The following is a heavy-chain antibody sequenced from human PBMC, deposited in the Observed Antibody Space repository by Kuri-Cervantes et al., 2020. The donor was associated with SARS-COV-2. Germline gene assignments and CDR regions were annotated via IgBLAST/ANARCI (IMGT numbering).Heavy chain of an antibody. D-gene: IGHD2-2*01. CDR3: AKDSGYQLHYVYYYYGMDV. J-gene: IGHJ6*02. V-gene: IGHV3-53*01. Sequence: GESLKISCAASGFTVSSNYMSWVRQAPGKGLEWVSVIYSGGNTYYADSVKGRFTISRDNSKNTLYLQMNSLRAEDTAVYYCAKDSGYQLHYVYYYYGMDVWGQGTTVTVSS. CDR1: GFTVSSNY. CDR2: IYSGGNT.